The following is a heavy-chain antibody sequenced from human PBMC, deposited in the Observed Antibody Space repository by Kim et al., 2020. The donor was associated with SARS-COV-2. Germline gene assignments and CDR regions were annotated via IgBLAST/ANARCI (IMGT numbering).Heavy chain of an antibody. V-gene: IGHV3-30*01. CDR2: RNK. CDR3: ARDSYGMDV. Sequence: RNKYKVDSVEGRFTISRDNSKNTLYLQMNSLRAEDTAVYYCARDSYGMDVWGQGTTVTVSS. J-gene: IGHJ6*02.